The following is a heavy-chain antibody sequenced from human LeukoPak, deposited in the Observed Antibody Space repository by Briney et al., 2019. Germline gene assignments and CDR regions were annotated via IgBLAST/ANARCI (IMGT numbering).Heavy chain of an antibody. CDR2: IYYSGST. D-gene: IGHD3-10*01. J-gene: IGHJ4*02. V-gene: IGHV4-38-2*02. CDR3: ARDTILSGTPLDY. Sequence: SETLSLTCTGSGYSISRGYYWGWIRQPPGKGLEWIGTIYYSGSTYYNPSLKSRATISVDTSKNQFSLSLSSVPAADTAVYYCARDTILSGTPLDYWGLGTLVTVSS. CDR1: GYSISRGYY.